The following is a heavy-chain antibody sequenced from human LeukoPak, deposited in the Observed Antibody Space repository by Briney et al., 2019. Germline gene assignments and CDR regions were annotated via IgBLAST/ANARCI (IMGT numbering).Heavy chain of an antibody. V-gene: IGHV3-30-3*01. CDR2: ISYDGSNK. CDR3: AREAHLGAFDI. J-gene: IGHJ3*02. Sequence: GGSLRLSCAASGFTFSSYAMHWVRQAPGKGLEWVAVISYDGSNKCYADSVKGRFTISRDNSKNTLYLQMNSLRAEDTAVYYCAREAHLGAFDIWGQGTMVTVSS. D-gene: IGHD3-16*01. CDR1: GFTFSSYA.